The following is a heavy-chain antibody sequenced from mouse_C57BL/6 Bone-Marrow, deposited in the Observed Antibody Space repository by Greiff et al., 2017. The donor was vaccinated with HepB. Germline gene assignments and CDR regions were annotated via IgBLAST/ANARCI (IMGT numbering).Heavy chain of an antibody. V-gene: IGHV1-64*01. J-gene: IGHJ4*01. CDR2: IHPNSGST. CDR3: ARWAMDY. Sequence: VQLQQSVAELVRPGASVKLSCKASGYTFTSYWMHWVKQRPGQGLEWIGMIHPNSGSTNYNEKFKSKATLTVDKSSSTAYMQLSSLTSEDSAVYYCARWAMDYWGQGTSVTVSS. CDR1: GYTFTSYW.